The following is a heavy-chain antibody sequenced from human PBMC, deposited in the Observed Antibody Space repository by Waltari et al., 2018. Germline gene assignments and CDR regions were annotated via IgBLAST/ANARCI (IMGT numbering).Heavy chain of an antibody. V-gene: IGHV6-1*01. CDR3: ARGGSGWYNWFDP. CDR1: GDSVSSNSAA. J-gene: IGHJ5*02. Sequence: QVQLQQSGPGLVKPSQTLSLTCAISGDSVSSNSAAWNWIRQSPSRGLEWRGRKYYRSNWYNDYALSVKSRITINPDPSKNQFSLQLNSVTPEDTAVYYCARGGSGWYNWFDPWGQGTLVTVSS. D-gene: IGHD6-19*01. CDR2: KYYRSNWYN.